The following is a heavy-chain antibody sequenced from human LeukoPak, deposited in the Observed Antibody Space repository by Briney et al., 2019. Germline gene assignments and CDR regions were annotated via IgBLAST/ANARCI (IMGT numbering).Heavy chain of an antibody. J-gene: IGHJ2*01. CDR1: GFTFSRYS. CDR3: ARENYYASGSYSYWYFDL. D-gene: IGHD3-10*01. Sequence: GGSLRLSCAASGFTFSRYSMNWVRQAPGKGLEWVSSISSSSIYIYYADSVKGRFTISRDNAKNSLYLQMNSLRAEDTAVYYCARENYYASGSYSYWYFDLWGRGTLVTVSS. V-gene: IGHV3-21*01. CDR2: ISSSSIYI.